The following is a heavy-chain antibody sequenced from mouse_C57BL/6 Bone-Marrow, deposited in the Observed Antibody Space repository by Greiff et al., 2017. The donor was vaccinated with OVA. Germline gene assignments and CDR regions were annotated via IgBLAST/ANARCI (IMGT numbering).Heavy chain of an antibody. J-gene: IGHJ2*01. Sequence: QVQLQQPGAELVKPGASVKMSCKASGYTFTSYWITWVKQRPGQGLEWIGDIYPGSGSTNYNEKFKSKATLTIDTSSSTAYMQLSSLTSEDSAVYYCAREGIYGYYFDYWGRGTTLTVSS. CDR3: AREGIYGYYFDY. CDR2: IYPGSGST. D-gene: IGHD2-2*01. V-gene: IGHV1-55*01. CDR1: GYTFTSYW.